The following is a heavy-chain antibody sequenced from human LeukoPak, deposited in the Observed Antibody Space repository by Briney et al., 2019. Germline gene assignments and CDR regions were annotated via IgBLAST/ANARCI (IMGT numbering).Heavy chain of an antibody. V-gene: IGHV3-30-3*01. CDR2: ISYDGSNK. J-gene: IGHJ4*02. Sequence: GRSLRLSCAASGFTFSSYAMHWVRQAPGKGLEWVAVISYDGSNKYYADSVKGRFTISRDNSKNTLYLQMNSLRAEDTAVYYCASEAMTRNLDYRGQGTLVTVSS. CDR3: ASEAMTRNLDY. CDR1: GFTFSSYA. D-gene: IGHD2-2*01.